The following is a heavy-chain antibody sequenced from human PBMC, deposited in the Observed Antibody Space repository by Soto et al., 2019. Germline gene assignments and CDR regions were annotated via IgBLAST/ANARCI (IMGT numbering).Heavy chain of an antibody. CDR3: AKEFWSGPFDY. CDR1: GFTFSSYG. J-gene: IGHJ4*02. CDR2: IWSDGSNK. D-gene: IGHD3-3*01. Sequence: QVQLVESGGGVVQPGRSLRLSCAASGFTFSSYGMHWVRQAPGKGLEWVAVIWSDGSNKYYADSVKGRFTISRDKSKNTLYLQVNSLRAEDTAVYYCAKEFWSGPFDYWGQGTLVTVSS. V-gene: IGHV3-33*03.